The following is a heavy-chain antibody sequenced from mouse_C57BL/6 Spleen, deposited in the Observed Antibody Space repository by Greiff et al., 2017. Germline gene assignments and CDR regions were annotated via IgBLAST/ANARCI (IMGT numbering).Heavy chain of an antibody. CDR3: ARENGRSFAY. Sequence: QVQLQESGAELVKPGASVKISCKASGYAFSRYWMNWVKQRPGKGLEWIGKIYPGGGDTNYTGKFKGKATLTADKSSSTVCMQLSDLTAEDSAVNFGARENGRSFAYWGQGTLVTVSA. V-gene: IGHV1-80*01. D-gene: IGHD1-1*01. CDR1: GYAFSRYW. J-gene: IGHJ3*01. CDR2: IYPGGGDT.